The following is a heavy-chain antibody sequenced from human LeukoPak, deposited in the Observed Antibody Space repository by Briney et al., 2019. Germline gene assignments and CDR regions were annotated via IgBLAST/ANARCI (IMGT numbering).Heavy chain of an antibody. CDR1: GFTFSSYG. V-gene: IGHV3-30*02. J-gene: IGHJ4*02. CDR3: AKDPWGYCSSTSCHIRDY. CDR2: IRYDGSNK. Sequence: GGSLRLSCAASGFTFSSYGMHWVRQAPGKGLEWVAFIRYDGSNKYYADSVKGRFTISRDDSKNTLYLQMNSLRAEDTAVYYCAKDPWGYCSSTSCHIRDYWGQGTLVTVSS. D-gene: IGHD2-2*02.